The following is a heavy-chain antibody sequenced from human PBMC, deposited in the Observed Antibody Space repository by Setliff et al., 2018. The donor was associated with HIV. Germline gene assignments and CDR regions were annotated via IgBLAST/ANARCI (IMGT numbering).Heavy chain of an antibody. V-gene: IGHV4-38-2*01. CDR2: VYHSGTT. CDR3: MRGRSITIFGVAYFDF. Sequence: SSETLSLTCAVSGYSISTAYYWGWIRQPPGKGLEWIGSVYHSGTTYYNPSLKSRVTISVDMSNNQFSLKVTSVTAADTAAYYCMRGRSITIFGVAYFDFWGQGTQVTVSS. CDR1: GYSISTAYY. D-gene: IGHD3-3*01. J-gene: IGHJ4*02.